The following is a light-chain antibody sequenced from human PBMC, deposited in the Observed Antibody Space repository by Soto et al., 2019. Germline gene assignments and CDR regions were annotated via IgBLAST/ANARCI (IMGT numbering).Light chain of an antibody. J-gene: IGKJ1*01. V-gene: IGKV1-5*03. CDR1: QSISSW. CDR3: QQYNSYWWK. CDR2: KAS. Sequence: DIQMTQSPSTLSASVGDRVTITCRASQSISSWLAWYQKKPGKAPKVLIYKASSLESGVPSRFSGSGSGTEFTLNISRLQTEDVETYYCQQYNSYWWKFGQGTKVHIK.